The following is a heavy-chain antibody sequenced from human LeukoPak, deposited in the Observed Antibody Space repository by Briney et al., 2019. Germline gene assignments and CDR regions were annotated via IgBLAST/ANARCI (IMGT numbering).Heavy chain of an antibody. D-gene: IGHD4-17*01. CDR3: SSGLSVLRSNNTPVDY. CDR2: INGSGGRT. CDR1: GFTFSNYA. Sequence: GGSLRLSCAASGFTFSNYAMSWVRQAPGKGLEWVSDINGSGGRTYHADSVKGRFTISRDDSKNTAYLQMNSLKTGDTAVYFCSSGLSVLRSNNTPVDYWGQGTLVTVSS. V-gene: IGHV3-23*01. J-gene: IGHJ4*02.